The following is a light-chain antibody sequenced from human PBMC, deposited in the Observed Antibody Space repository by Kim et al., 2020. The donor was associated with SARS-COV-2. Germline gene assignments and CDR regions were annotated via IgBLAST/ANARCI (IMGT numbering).Light chain of an antibody. V-gene: IGKV1-5*03. CDR3: QQYNAISQT. CDR1: QDVDDW. CDR2: RAS. Sequence: ASVGKRVTITCRASQDVDDWVAWYQQRPGKVPKLLIYRASTLETGVPSRFSASGSVTEFTLTISNLQPDDFTTYYCQQYNAISQTFGQGTKVDIK. J-gene: IGKJ1*01.